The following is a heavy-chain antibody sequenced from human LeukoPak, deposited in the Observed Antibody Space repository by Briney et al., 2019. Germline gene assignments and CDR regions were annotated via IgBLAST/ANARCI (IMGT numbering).Heavy chain of an antibody. D-gene: IGHD3-22*01. CDR3: AREDYYDSSGYYWYFDL. CDR2: TYTSGST. J-gene: IGHJ2*01. CDR1: GGSISSGSYY. V-gene: IGHV4-61*02. Sequence: SQTLSLTCTVSGGSISSGSYYWSWIRQPAGKGLEWIGRTYTSGSTNYNPSLKSRVTISVDTSKNQFSLKLSSVTATDTAVYYCAREDYYDSSGYYWYFDLWGRGTLVTVSS.